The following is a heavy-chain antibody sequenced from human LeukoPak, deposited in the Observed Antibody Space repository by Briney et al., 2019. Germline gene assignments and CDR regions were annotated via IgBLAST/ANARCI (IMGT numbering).Heavy chain of an antibody. CDR2: ISSSSSTI. Sequence: GGSPRLSCAASGFTFSSYSMNWVRQAPGKGLEWVSYISSSSSTIYYADSVKGRFTISRDNAKNSLYLQMNSLRDEDTAVYYCARRGIVLMVYASMDVWGQGTTVTVSS. CDR1: GFTFSSYS. CDR3: ARRGIVLMVYASMDV. D-gene: IGHD2-8*01. J-gene: IGHJ6*02. V-gene: IGHV3-48*02.